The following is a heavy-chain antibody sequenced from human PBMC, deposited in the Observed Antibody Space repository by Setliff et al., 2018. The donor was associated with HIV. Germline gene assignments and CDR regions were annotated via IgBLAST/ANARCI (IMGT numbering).Heavy chain of an antibody. V-gene: IGHV1-18*01. CDR2: INPNSGGT. J-gene: IGHJ1*01. D-gene: IGHD3-22*01. CDR3: ARPEYESSGYYNEYLHH. Sequence: ASVKVSCKAYGYSFSSYGLNWVRQAPGQGLEWMGRINPNSGGTNYAQKFQGRVTMTTDTSTSTAYMELRSLKSDDTAVYYCARPEYESSGYYNEYLHHWGQGTLVTVSS. CDR1: GYSFSSYG.